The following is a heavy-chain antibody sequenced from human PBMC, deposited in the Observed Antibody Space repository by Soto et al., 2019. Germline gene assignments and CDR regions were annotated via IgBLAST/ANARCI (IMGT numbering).Heavy chain of an antibody. J-gene: IGHJ4*02. CDR2: IWYDGSNK. Sequence: GGSLRLSCAASGFTFSSYGMHWVRQAPGKGLEWVAVIWYDGSNKYYADSVKGRFTISRDNSKNTLYLQMNSLRAEDTAVYYCARGLIAVAGTFDYWGQGTLVTVSS. CDR3: ARGLIAVAGTFDY. V-gene: IGHV3-33*01. D-gene: IGHD6-19*01. CDR1: GFTFSSYG.